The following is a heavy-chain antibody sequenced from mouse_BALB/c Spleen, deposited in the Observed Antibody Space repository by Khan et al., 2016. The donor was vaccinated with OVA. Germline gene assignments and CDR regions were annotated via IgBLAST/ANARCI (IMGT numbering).Heavy chain of an antibody. V-gene: IGHV1-5*01. CDR1: GYSFTSYL. J-gene: IGHJ3*01. D-gene: IGHD3-1*01. CDR2: IYPGNGDT. CDR3: ARGGFGSFAY. Sequence: EVQLQESGTVLARPGASVKMSCKASGYSFTSYLIHWVKQRPGQGLEWIGDIYPGNGDTTYNQKFKDKAKLTAGTSANTAFMELSSLTNEDSAVYYCARGGFGSFAYWGQGTLVTVSA.